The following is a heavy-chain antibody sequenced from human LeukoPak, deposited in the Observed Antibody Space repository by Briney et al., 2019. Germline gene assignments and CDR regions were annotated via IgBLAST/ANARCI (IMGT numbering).Heavy chain of an antibody. J-gene: IGHJ3*01. CDR2: ISYDGSNK. CDR3: AKDLSGDMSD. D-gene: IGHD3-10*01. Sequence: GGSLRLSCAASGFTFSSYGMHWVRQAPGKGLEWVAVISYDGSNKYYADSVKGRFTISRDNSKNTLYLQMNSLRAEDTAVYYCAKDLSGDMSDWGQGTTVTVSS. V-gene: IGHV3-30*18. CDR1: GFTFSSYG.